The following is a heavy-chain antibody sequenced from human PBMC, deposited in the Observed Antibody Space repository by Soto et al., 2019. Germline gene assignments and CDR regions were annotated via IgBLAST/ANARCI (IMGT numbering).Heavy chain of an antibody. J-gene: IGHJ6*02. CDR1: GFTLSSYA. CDR3: ARDETIFGVVTGGMDV. CDR2: ISYDGSNK. D-gene: IGHD3-3*01. V-gene: IGHV3-30-3*01. Sequence: GGSLRLSCAASGFTLSSYAMHWVRQAPGKGLEWVAVISYDGSNKYYADSVKGRFTISRDNSKNTLYLQMNSLRAEDTAVYYCARDETIFGVVTGGMDVWGQGTTVTVSS.